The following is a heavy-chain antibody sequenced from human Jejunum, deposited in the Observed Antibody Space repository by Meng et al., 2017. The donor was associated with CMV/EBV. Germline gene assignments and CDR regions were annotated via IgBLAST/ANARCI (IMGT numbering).Heavy chain of an antibody. CDR3: ARANSYFAFDI. V-gene: IGHV3-48*04. CDR2: ISGSGTTI. CDR1: GFTFSSYW. D-gene: IGHD1-26*01. J-gene: IGHJ3*02. Sequence: CAASGFTFSSYWMTWVRQAPGKGLEWVSYISGSGTTIYYADSVKGRFTISRDNAKNSLYLQMNSLRAEDTALYYCARANSYFAFDIWGQGTMVTVSS.